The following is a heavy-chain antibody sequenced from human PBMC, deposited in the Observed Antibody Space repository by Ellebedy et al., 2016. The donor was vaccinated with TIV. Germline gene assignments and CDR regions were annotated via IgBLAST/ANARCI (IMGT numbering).Heavy chain of an antibody. J-gene: IGHJ4*02. CDR3: ARAPRYYNFWSGYREHCDS. CDR2: MTPNSGNT. V-gene: IGHV1-8*01. D-gene: IGHD3-3*01. Sequence: AASVKVSCKASGYTFTRYDINWVRQATGQGLEWMGWMTPNSGNTEYAQKFQGRVTMTRNTSITTAFMELSSLRSEDTAVYFCARAPRYYNFWSGYREHCDSWGPGIRVTVSS. CDR1: GYTFTRYD.